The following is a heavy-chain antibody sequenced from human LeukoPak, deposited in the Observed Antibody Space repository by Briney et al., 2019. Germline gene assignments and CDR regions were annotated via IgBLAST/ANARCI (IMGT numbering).Heavy chain of an antibody. CDR2: INHSGST. CDR1: GGSFSGYY. CDR3: ARDRVGATAGFDY. Sequence: SETLSLTCAVYGGSFSGYYWSWIRQPPGKGLEWIGEINHSGSTNYNPSLKSRVTISVDTSKNQFSLQLSSVTAADPAVYYCARDRVGATAGFDYWGQGTLVTVSS. D-gene: IGHD1-26*01. J-gene: IGHJ4*02. V-gene: IGHV4-34*01.